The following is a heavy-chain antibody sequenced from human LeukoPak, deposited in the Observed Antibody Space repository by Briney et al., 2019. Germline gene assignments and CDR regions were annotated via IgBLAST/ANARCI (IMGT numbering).Heavy chain of an antibody. D-gene: IGHD1-1*01. Sequence: SQTLSLTCAISGDSVSRHDLTWDWVRQSPSRGLEWLGRTFYRSTWYNDYAVSVKSRITVSTDTSKNHCYLHLNSVTPEDTAVYYCVRSYDWVFDYWGQGTRVTVSS. CDR1: GDSVSRHDLT. CDR3: VRSYDWVFDY. CDR2: TFYRSTWYN. V-gene: IGHV6-1*01. J-gene: IGHJ4*02.